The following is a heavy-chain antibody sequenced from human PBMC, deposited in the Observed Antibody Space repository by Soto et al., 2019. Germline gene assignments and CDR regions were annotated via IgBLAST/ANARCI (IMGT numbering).Heavy chain of an antibody. CDR1: GYTFTDYG. Sequence: QVQLVQSGAEVRKPGSAVRVSCKASGYTFTDYGITWVRQAPGQGLEWMGWISAKNGDTNLAQKFRGRVTLTTDTSTGTAYMDLRSLTPDDTAVYYCARDPPETPSDYWGQGTLVTVSS. CDR2: ISAKNGDT. J-gene: IGHJ4*02. CDR3: ARDPPETPSDY. V-gene: IGHV1-18*01.